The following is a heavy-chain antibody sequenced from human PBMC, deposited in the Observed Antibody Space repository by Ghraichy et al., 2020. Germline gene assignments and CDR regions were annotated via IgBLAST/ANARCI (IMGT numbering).Heavy chain of an antibody. J-gene: IGHJ4*02. CDR3: ARAPRANWNYEGYFDY. V-gene: IGHV5-51*01. Sequence: GESLNISCKGSGYSFTSYWIGWVRQMPGKGLEWMGIIYPGDSDTRYSPSFQGQVTISADKSISTAYLQWSSLKASDTTMYYCARAPRANWNYEGYFDYWGQGTLVTVSS. D-gene: IGHD1-7*01. CDR2: IYPGDSDT. CDR1: GYSFTSYW.